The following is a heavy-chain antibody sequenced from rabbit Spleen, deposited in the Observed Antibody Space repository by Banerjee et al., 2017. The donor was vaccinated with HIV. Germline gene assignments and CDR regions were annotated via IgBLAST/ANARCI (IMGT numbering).Heavy chain of an antibody. V-gene: IGHV1S47*01. CDR3: VRDTYYFNF. CDR2: IDPVFGVT. Sequence: QEQLVESGGGLVQPGGSLKLSCTASTFSLSTYGVSWVRQAPGKELEWIGYIDPVFGVTYYASWVNGRFTISSHNAQNTLYLQLNSLTAADTATYFCVRDTYYFNFWGPGPSSPS. CDR1: TFSLSTYG. J-gene: IGHJ4*01. D-gene: IGHD1-1*01.